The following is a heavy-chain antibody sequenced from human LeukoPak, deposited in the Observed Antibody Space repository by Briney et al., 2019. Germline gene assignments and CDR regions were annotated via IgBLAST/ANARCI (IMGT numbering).Heavy chain of an antibody. CDR2: TYYRSKWYN. CDR3: ARGRGYYGYEYFDY. D-gene: IGHD5-12*01. V-gene: IGHV6-1*01. J-gene: IGHJ4*02. CDR1: GDSVSTNTDG. Sequence: SQTLSLTCVISGDSVSTNTDGWNWIRQSPSRGLEWVGRTYYRSKWYNDYAASVKSRITINPDTSKNQFSLQLNSVTPEDTAVYYCARGRGYYGYEYFDYWGQGTLVTVSS.